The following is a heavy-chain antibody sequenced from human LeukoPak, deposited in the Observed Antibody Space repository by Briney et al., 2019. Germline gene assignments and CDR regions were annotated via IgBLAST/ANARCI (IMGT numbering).Heavy chain of an antibody. CDR3: ARHGYCSRTSCPSMSGFDP. Sequence: PSETLSLTCTVSGGSISSYYWSWIRQPPGKGLEWIGEINHSGSTNYNPSLKSRVTISVDTSKNQFSLKLSSVTAADTAVYYCARHGYCSRTSCPSMSGFDPWGQGTLVTVSS. CDR2: INHSGST. D-gene: IGHD2-2*01. CDR1: GGSISSYY. J-gene: IGHJ5*02. V-gene: IGHV4-34*01.